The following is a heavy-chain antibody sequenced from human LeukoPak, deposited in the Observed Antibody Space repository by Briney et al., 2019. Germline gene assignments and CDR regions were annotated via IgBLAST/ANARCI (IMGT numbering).Heavy chain of an antibody. CDR2: ITVSGYNT. Sequence: AGGSLRLSCAASGFSFSSYSMNWVRQAPGKGLELVAAITVSGYNTYYADSVKGRFIISRDNSKNTVYLYVNNVRADDTAVYYCAKDPSGVDPWGQGTLVTVSS. CDR1: GFSFSSYS. CDR3: AKDPSGVDP. J-gene: IGHJ5*01. V-gene: IGHV3-23*01.